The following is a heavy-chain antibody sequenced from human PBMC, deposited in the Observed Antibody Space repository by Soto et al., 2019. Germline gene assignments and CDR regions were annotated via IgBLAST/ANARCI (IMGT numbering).Heavy chain of an antibody. D-gene: IGHD6-19*01. CDR2: ISGSGGST. J-gene: IGHJ1*01. CDR3: AKAYSSGWYVAEYFQH. Sequence: GESLKISCAASGFTFSSYAMSWVRQAPGKGLEWVSAISGSGGSTYYADSVKGRFTISRDNSKNTLYLQMNSLRAEDTAVYYCAKAYSSGWYVAEYFQHWGQGTLVTVSS. CDR1: GFTFSSYA. V-gene: IGHV3-23*01.